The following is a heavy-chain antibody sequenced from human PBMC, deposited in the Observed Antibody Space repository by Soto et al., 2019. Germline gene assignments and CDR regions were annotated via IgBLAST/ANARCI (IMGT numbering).Heavy chain of an antibody. CDR2: IGSSSSTI. Sequence: DKGLEWVSYIGSSSSTIYYADSVKGRFTISRDNAKNSLYLQMNSLRDEDTAVYYCASPYGYSGYDDVFAIWGQGTTVPV. D-gene: IGHD5-12*01. J-gene: IGHJ3*02. V-gene: IGHV3-48*02. CDR3: ASPYGYSGYDDVFAI.